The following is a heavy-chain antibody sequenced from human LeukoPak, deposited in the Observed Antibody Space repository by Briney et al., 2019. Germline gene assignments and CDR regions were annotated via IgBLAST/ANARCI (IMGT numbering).Heavy chain of an antibody. CDR3: VREAGYCAPVCVKTNWFDP. CDR1: GFPFSSHA. D-gene: IGHD2-15*01. J-gene: IGHJ5*02. V-gene: IGHV3-23*01. Sequence: GGSLRLSCAASGFPFSSHAMSWVRQPPGRGLEWVAAISNGKTYYADSVRGRFAISRDDSTNTVYLHMNSLRDEDTALYHCVREAGYCAPVCVKTNWFDPWGQGTLVTVSS. CDR2: ISNGKT.